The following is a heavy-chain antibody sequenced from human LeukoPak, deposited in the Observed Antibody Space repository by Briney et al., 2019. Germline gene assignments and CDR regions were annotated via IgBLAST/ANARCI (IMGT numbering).Heavy chain of an antibody. CDR1: GYSISSGYY. CDR3: ARDATMMGNYFNY. CDR2: IYHSGGT. V-gene: IGHV4-38-2*02. J-gene: IGHJ4*02. Sequence: PSETLSLTCAVSGYSISSGYYWGWIRQPPGKGLEWIGSIYHSGGTYYNPSLKSRVTISVDMSKNQFSLKLSSVTAADTAVYYCARDATMMGNYFNYWGQGTLVTVSS. D-gene: IGHD5-12*01.